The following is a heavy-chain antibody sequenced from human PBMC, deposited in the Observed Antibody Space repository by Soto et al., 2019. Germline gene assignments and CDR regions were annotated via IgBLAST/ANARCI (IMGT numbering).Heavy chain of an antibody. Sequence: EVQLVESGGGWVQPGGSLRLSCAASGFTFSSYEMNWVRQAPGKGLEWISYITSSGGTIYYADSVKGRFTISRDNAKNALFLQMNSLRAEDTAIYYCARGNSPVNVYWGQGTLVTVSS. J-gene: IGHJ4*02. V-gene: IGHV3-48*03. CDR1: GFTFSSYE. CDR3: ARGNSPVNVY. CDR2: ITSSGGTI. D-gene: IGHD3-16*02.